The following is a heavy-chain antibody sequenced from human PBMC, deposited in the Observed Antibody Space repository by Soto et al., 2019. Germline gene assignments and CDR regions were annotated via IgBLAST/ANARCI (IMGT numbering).Heavy chain of an antibody. D-gene: IGHD2-15*01. Sequence: SETLSLTCTVYGGSISSSSYYWGWIRQPPGKGLEWIGSIYYSGSTYYNPSLESRVTISVDTSKNQFSLKLSSVTAADTAVYYCARHTPAISISDHWGQGTLVTVSS. CDR2: IYYSGST. V-gene: IGHV4-39*01. CDR1: GGSISSSSYY. CDR3: ARHTPAISISDH. J-gene: IGHJ4*02.